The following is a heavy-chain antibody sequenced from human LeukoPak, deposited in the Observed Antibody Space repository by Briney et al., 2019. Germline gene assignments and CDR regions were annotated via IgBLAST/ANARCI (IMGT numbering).Heavy chain of an antibody. CDR3: AKQGGYSSSPLDY. CDR2: ISYDGSNK. D-gene: IGHD6-13*01. CDR1: GFTFSSYG. V-gene: IGHV3-33*05. Sequence: GGSLRLSCAASGFTFSSYGMHWVRQAPGKGLEWVAVISYDGSNKYYADSVKGRFTISRDNSKNTLYLQMNSLRAEDTAVYYCAKQGGYSSSPLDYWGQGTLVTVSS. J-gene: IGHJ4*02.